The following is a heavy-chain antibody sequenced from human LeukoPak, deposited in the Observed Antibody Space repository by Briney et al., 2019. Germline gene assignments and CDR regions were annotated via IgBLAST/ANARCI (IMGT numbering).Heavy chain of an antibody. V-gene: IGHV3-30*18. Sequence: GGSLRLSCAASGFTFSSYGMHCVRQAPGKGLEWVAVISYDGRNKYYADSVKGRFIISRDDSKTTVYLQMNSLRAEDTAVYYCAKDRGSGYFDYGGQGTLVTVSS. CDR1: GFTFSSYG. D-gene: IGHD3-10*01. J-gene: IGHJ4*02. CDR2: ISYDGRNK. CDR3: AKDRGSGYFDY.